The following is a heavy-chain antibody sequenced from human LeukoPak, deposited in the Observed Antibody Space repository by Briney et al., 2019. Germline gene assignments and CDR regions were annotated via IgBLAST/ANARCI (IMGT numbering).Heavy chain of an antibody. D-gene: IGHD3-10*01. V-gene: IGHV3-23*01. Sequence: GGSLRLSCAASGFTFSTSWMHWVRQAPGKGLEWVSGISASGGSTYYADSVKGRFTISRDNSKNTLYLQMNSLRVEDTAVYYCAKRFGSRPMDAFDIWGQGTMVTVSS. CDR2: ISASGGST. J-gene: IGHJ3*02. CDR3: AKRFGSRPMDAFDI. CDR1: GFTFSTSW.